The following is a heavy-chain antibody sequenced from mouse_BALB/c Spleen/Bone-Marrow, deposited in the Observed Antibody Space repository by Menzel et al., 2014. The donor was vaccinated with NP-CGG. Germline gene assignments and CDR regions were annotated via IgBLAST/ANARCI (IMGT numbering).Heavy chain of an antibody. CDR2: ISYSDST. V-gene: IGHV3-8*02. J-gene: IGHJ3*01. CDR3: AESRLLAKPDWFAY. D-gene: IGHD3-2*02. CDR1: GDSITSGY. Sequence: EVQLVESGPSLVKPSQTLSLTCSVTGDSITSGYWNWIRKFPGNKLEYMGYISYSDSTYYNPSLKSRISITRDTSKNQYYLQLKSVTTEDTATYYCAESRLLAKPDWFAYWGQGTLVTVSA.